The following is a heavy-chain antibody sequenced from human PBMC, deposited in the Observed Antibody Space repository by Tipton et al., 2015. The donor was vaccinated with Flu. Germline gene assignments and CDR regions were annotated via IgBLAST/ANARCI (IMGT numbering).Heavy chain of an antibody. J-gene: IGHJ4*02. CDR1: GYTFFRYS. CDR3: VRDHSSSSGYLDW. V-gene: IGHV1-18*01. CDR2: ISVYSGKA. D-gene: IGHD2-2*01. Sequence: QSGAEVKKPGASVKISCKTSGYTFFRYSLNWVRQAPGQGLEWMGRISVYSGKADYTQTFQGRVTMTTDTSTSTAYMELTSLTSDDTAVYYCVRDHSSSSGYLDWWGQGTLVIVSS.